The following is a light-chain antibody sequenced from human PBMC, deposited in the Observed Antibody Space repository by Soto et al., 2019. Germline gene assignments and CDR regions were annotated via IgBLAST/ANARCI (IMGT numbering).Light chain of an antibody. CDR3: QQSYSTPRT. CDR2: AAS. V-gene: IGKV1-39*01. CDR1: QRISNY. Sequence: DIQMTQSPSSLSASGGDRVAITCRASQRISNYLNWYQHKPEKAPKLLIYAASTLQSGVPSRFSGSGSGTAFTLSSSSLQPEDFATYSCQQSYSTPRTFGQGTKVEIK. J-gene: IGKJ1*01.